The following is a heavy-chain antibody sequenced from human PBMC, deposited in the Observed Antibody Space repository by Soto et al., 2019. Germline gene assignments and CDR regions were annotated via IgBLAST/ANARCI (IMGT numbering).Heavy chain of an antibody. V-gene: IGHV3-48*01. D-gene: IGHD4-17*01. CDR2: TRGSSGAI. J-gene: IGHJ4*02. CDR3: ARVRAYGDYLSCFDY. Sequence: GGSLRLSCAAARFTFSFYSMNWVRQAPGKGLEWVSYTRGSSGAIYYADSVKGRXXXXXXXAXNSLFLQMNSLRAEDTAVYYCARVRAYGDYLSCFDYWGQGSLVTVSS. CDR1: RFTFSFYS.